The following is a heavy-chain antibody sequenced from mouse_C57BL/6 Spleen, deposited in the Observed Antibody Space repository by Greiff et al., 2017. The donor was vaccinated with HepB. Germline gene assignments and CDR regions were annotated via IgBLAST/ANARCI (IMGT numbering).Heavy chain of an antibody. CDR1: GFTFSSYG. Sequence: DVMLVESGGDLVKPGGSLKLSCEASGFTFSSYGMSWVRQTPDKRLEWVATISSGGSYTYYPDSVKGRFTISRDNAKNTLYLQMSSLKSEDTAMYYCARQTGPFDYWGQGTTLTVSS. J-gene: IGHJ2*01. CDR2: ISSGGSYT. V-gene: IGHV5-6*02. CDR3: ARQTGPFDY. D-gene: IGHD4-1*01.